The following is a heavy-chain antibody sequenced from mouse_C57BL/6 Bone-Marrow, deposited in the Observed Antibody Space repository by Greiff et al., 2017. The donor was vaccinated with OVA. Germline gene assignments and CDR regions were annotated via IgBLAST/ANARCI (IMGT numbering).Heavy chain of an antibody. D-gene: IGHD2-2*01. J-gene: IGHJ3*01. CDR3: ARGLWLSWFAY. CDR2: IYPRGGNT. V-gene: IGHV1-81*01. CDR1: GYTFTSYG. Sequence: VQLQQSGAELARPGASVKLSCKASGYTFTSYGISWVKQRTGQGLEWIGEIYPRGGNTYYNEKFKGKATLTADKSSSTAYMELRSLTSEDSAVYFCARGLWLSWFAYWGQGTLVTVSA.